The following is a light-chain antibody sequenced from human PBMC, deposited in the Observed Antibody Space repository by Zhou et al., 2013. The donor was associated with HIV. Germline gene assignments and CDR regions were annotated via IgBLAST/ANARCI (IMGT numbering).Light chain of an antibody. Sequence: DIQMTQSPSSLSASVGDRVTITCRASQSISSYLNWYQQKPGKAPKLLIYAASSLQSGVPSRFSGSGSGTDFTLTISSLQPEDFATYYCQQSYSTPGTFGQDEGGIQT. CDR1: QSISSY. CDR3: QQSYSTPGT. CDR2: AAS. J-gene: IGKJ1*01. V-gene: IGKV1-39*01.